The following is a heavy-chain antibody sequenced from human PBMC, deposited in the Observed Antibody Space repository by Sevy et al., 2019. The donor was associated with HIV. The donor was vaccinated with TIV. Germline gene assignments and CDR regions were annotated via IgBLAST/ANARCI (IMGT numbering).Heavy chain of an antibody. CDR2: ISWNSGSI. Sequence: SLRLSCAASGFTFDDYAMHWVRQAPGKGLEWVSGISWNSGSIGYADSVKGRFTISRDNAENSLYLQMNSLRSEDTTWDYVAKGRDIVVVPAAIREDYYYYGIDVWGQGTTVTVSS. V-gene: IGHV3-9*01. D-gene: IGHD2-2*02. CDR3: AKGRDIVVVPAAIREDYYYYGIDV. CDR1: GFTFDDYA. J-gene: IGHJ6*02.